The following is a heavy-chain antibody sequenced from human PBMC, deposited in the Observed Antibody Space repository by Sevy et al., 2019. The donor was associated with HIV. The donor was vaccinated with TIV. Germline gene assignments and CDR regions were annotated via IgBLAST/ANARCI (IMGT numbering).Heavy chain of an antibody. J-gene: IGHJ3*02. Sequence: GGSLRLSCAASGFTFSSYSMNWVRQAPGKGLEWVSYISSSSSTIYYADSVKGRFTISRDNAKNSLYLQMNSLRDEDTAVYYCARDVDYDFWSGPNDAFDIWGQGTMVTVSS. D-gene: IGHD3-3*01. CDR1: GFTFSSYS. CDR3: ARDVDYDFWSGPNDAFDI. CDR2: ISSSSSTI. V-gene: IGHV3-48*02.